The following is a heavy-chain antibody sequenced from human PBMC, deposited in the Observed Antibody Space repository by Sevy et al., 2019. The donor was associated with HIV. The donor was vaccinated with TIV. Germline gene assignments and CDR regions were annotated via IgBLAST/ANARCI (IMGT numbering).Heavy chain of an antibody. CDR2: IDSGGST. CDR3: ARDRYYDASGYYYYYYGMDV. CDR1: GFTVSGNY. J-gene: IGHJ6*02. Sequence: GGSPRLSCEASGFTVSGNYMAWVRLAPGKGLEWVSLIDSGGSTYYADSVKGRFTISRDNAKNTLYLQMNPLRAEDTAVYFCARDRYYDASGYYYYYYGMDVWGQGTTVTVSS. V-gene: IGHV3-66*01. D-gene: IGHD3-22*01.